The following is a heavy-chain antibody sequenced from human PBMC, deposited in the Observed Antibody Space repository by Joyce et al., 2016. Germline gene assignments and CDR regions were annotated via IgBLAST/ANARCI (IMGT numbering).Heavy chain of an antibody. D-gene: IGHD6-19*01. CDR1: GFTFSRYP. CDR3: VKDQSPGQWLGTFDY. Sequence: EVQLVESGGGLVQPGRSLILSCPASGFTFSRYPMHCVRQAPGRRLESVSAISSDCSRTYYADSVKGRFTISRDESKTMVHLQMTSLRPEDTAVYYCVKDQSPGQWLGTFDYWGQGAPVIVSS. CDR2: ISSDCSRT. J-gene: IGHJ4*02. V-gene: IGHV3-64D*06.